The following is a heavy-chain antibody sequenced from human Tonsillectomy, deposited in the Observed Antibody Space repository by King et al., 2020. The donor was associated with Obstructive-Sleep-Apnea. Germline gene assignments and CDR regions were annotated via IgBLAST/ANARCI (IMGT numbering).Heavy chain of an antibody. CDR3: ARSNIGYTIGLDY. CDR2: IYPGDSDI. D-gene: IGHD6-19*01. CDR1: GYSFSSYW. J-gene: IGHJ4*02. V-gene: IGHV5-51*01. Sequence: VQLVESGAEVKKPGESLKISCKGSGYSFSSYWIAWVRQMPGKGLEWMGIIYPGDSDIRYSPSFQGQVTISADKSISTAYLQWSSLKASDTAIYYCARSNIGYTIGLDYWGQGTLVTVSS.